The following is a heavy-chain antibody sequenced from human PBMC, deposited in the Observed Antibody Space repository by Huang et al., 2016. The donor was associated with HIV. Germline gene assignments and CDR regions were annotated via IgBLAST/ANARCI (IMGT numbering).Heavy chain of an antibody. Sequence: QVQLVQSGAEVRKPGASVRVSCKASGFPFTNYDFNWVRQGSGQGLEWMGWMNPNSGNTGHAQKFQGRVTITRNTSINTAYMDLRSLRSDDTAVYYCARARGYYYDGRSYYSRYSFDSWGQGTLVTVSS. V-gene: IGHV1-8*03. CDR3: ARARGYYYDGRSYYSRYSFDS. CDR1: GFPFTNYD. CDR2: MNPNSGNT. D-gene: IGHD3-22*01. J-gene: IGHJ4*02.